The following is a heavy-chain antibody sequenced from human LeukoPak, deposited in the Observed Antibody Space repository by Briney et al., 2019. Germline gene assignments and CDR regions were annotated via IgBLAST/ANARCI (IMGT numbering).Heavy chain of an antibody. CDR2: ISYDGSNK. D-gene: IGHD4-17*01. J-gene: IGHJ4*02. CDR1: GFTFCSYA. CDR3: ARDGDYGDYRPYFDY. Sequence: GGSLRLSCAASGFTFCSYAMHWVRQAPGKGLEWVAVISYDGSNKYYADSVKGRFTISRDNSKNTLYLQMNSLRAEDTAVYYCARDGDYGDYRPYFDYWGQGTLVTVSS. V-gene: IGHV3-30-3*01.